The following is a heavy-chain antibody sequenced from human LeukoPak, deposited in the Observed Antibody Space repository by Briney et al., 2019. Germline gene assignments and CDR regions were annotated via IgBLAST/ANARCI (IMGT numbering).Heavy chain of an antibody. Sequence: PGGSLRLSCAASGFTFDDYAMHWVRQAPGEGLEWVSLISGDGGSTYYADSVKGRFTISRDNSKNSLYLQMNSLRTEDTALYYCAKAGRFLEWLFETYYYYYYMDVWGKGTTVTVSS. CDR1: GFTFDDYA. CDR2: ISGDGGST. J-gene: IGHJ6*03. D-gene: IGHD3-3*01. CDR3: AKAGRFLEWLFETYYYYYYMDV. V-gene: IGHV3-43*02.